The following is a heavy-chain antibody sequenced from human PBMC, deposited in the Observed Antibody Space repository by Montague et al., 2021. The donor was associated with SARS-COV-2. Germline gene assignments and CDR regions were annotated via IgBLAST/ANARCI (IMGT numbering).Heavy chain of an antibody. Sequence: SLRLFCAASGFTFSNHWMHWVRQPPGKGLVWVSRITTDATNTAYADSVKGRFTVSRDNAKNTLYLQMNSLRVEDTAVYYCARDKGAATPFDPWGQGTLVTVSS. D-gene: IGHD4/OR15-4a*01. V-gene: IGHV3-74*03. CDR3: ARDKGAATPFDP. CDR1: GFTFSNHW. J-gene: IGHJ5*02. CDR2: ITTDATNT.